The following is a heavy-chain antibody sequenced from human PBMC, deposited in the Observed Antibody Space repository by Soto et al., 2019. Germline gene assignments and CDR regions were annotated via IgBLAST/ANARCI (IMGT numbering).Heavy chain of an antibody. D-gene: IGHD3-3*01. Sequence: EVQVEESGGGLIQPGGSLRLSCAASGLTVRTNYLTWVRQGPGKGLEWVSLMYDNGNTHYADSVKCRVAISRDISRNTLYLHMNSLRAEDTAVDYCARNPFGVLSDNGVVWGQGTMVTVSS. CDR2: MYDNGNT. CDR1: GLTVRTNY. V-gene: IGHV3-53*01. J-gene: IGHJ4*02. CDR3: ARNPFGVLSDNGVV.